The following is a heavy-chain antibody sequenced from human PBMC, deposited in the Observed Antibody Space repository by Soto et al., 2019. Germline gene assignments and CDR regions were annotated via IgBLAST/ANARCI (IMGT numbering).Heavy chain of an antibody. Sequence: GASVKVSCKASGYTFTGYYMHWVRQAPGQGLEWMGWINPNSGGTNYAQKFKGWVTMTRDTSISTAYMELSRLRSDDTAVYYCARGRGDIVATISLKGYYYGMDVWGQGTTVTVSS. D-gene: IGHD5-12*01. V-gene: IGHV1-2*04. J-gene: IGHJ6*02. CDR1: GYTFTGYY. CDR3: ARGRGDIVATISLKGYYYGMDV. CDR2: INPNSGGT.